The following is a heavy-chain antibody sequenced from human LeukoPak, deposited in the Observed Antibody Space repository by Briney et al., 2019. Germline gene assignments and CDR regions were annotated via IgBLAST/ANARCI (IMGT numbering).Heavy chain of an antibody. CDR3: ARDRGCSGGSCYPMKHNWFDP. Sequence: SVKVSCKASGGTFSSYAISWVRQAPGQGLEWMGRILPIFGTANYAQKFQGRVTITTDESTSTAYMELSSLRSEDTAVYYCARDRGCSGGSCYPMKHNWFDPWGQGTLVTVSS. J-gene: IGHJ5*02. CDR1: GGTFSSYA. D-gene: IGHD2-15*01. V-gene: IGHV1-69*05. CDR2: ILPIFGTA.